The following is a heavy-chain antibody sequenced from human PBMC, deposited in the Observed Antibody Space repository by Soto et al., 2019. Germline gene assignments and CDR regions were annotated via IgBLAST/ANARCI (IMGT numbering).Heavy chain of an antibody. J-gene: IGHJ3*02. Sequence: ASVTVSCKASGYTFTSYYMHWVRQAPGQGLEWMGIINPSGGSTSYAQKFQGRVTLTRDTSATTAYMELSSLRSEDTAVYYCARSSGWYALDIWGQGTMVTVSS. V-gene: IGHV1-46*01. D-gene: IGHD6-19*01. CDR2: INPSGGST. CDR1: GYTFTSYY. CDR3: ARSSGWYALDI.